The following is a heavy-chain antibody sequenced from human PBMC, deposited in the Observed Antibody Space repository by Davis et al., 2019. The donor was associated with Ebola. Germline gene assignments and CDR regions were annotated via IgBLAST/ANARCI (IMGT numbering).Heavy chain of an antibody. CDR1: GFTFSSYW. CDR3: TRSSYQPDY. J-gene: IGHJ4*02. CDR2: IYPDGSFT. V-gene: IGHV3-74*01. D-gene: IGHD2-2*01. Sequence: GESLKISCAASGFTFSSYWMHWVRQAPGKGLLWVSRIYPDGSFTDYADSVRGRFSISRDSTSNTLYLQMNGLRAEDTAVYYCTRSSYQPDYWGQGTLVTVSS.